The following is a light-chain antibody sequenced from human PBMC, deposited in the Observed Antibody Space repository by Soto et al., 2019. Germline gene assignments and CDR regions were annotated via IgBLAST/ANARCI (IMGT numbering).Light chain of an antibody. V-gene: IGLV1-40*01. Sequence: QSVLTQPPSVSGAPGQRVTISCTGSSSNIGAGYGVHWYIQLPGTAPKLLAYGDSNRPSGVPDRFSGSKSDTSASLAITGLQAEDEADYYCQSYGSSLSGVIFGGGTKVTVL. CDR3: QSYGSSLSGVI. CDR1: SSNIGAGYG. J-gene: IGLJ2*01. CDR2: GDS.